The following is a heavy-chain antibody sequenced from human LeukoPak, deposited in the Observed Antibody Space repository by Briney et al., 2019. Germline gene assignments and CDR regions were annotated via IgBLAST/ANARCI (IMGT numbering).Heavy chain of an antibody. CDR3: ARDGARGYSYGPFDY. J-gene: IGHJ4*02. CDR1: GFTFSNFW. CDR2: INQDGSEK. V-gene: IGHV3-7*03. Sequence: GGSLRLSCAASGFTFSNFWMSWVRQAPGKGLEWVANINQDGSEKNYVDSVKGRFTISRENAKNSLYLQMNSLRAEDTALYYCARDGARGYSYGPFDYWGQGTLVTVSS. D-gene: IGHD5-18*01.